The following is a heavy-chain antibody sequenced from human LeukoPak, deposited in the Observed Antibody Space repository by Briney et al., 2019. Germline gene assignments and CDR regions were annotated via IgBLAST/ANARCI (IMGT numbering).Heavy chain of an antibody. J-gene: IGHJ5*02. CDR2: IYDRGST. CDR1: GGSISSSTYY. Sequence: PSETLSLTCTVSGGSISSSTYYWGWIRQPPGRGLEWLGTIYDRGSTYYNPSLKSRVTISVNTSNNQFFLMLSSVSAADTAVYYCAILGTGSSWGQGTLVTVSS. CDR3: AILGTGSS. V-gene: IGHV4-39*01. D-gene: IGHD3-10*01.